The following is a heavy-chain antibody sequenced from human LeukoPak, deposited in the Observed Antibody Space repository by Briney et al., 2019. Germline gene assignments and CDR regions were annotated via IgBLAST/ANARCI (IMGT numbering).Heavy chain of an antibody. CDR2: IYYSGST. J-gene: IGHJ4*02. D-gene: IGHD6-19*01. V-gene: IGHV4-59*12. CDR3: ARGWSSGWYYFDY. Sequence: SETLSLTCTDSGGSISSYYWSWIRQPPGKGLEWIGYIYYSGSTNYNPSLKSRVTISVDTSKNQFSLKLSSVTAADTAVYYCARGWSSGWYYFDYWGQGTLVTVSS. CDR1: GGSISSYY.